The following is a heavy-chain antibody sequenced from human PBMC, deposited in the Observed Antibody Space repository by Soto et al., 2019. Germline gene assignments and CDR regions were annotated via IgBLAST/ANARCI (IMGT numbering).Heavy chain of an antibody. CDR1: GGSVSSGSYY. D-gene: IGHD3-22*01. CDR2: IYYSGRT. CDR3: ARLLPYDSTGYGGCDF. Sequence: QVQLQESGPGLVKPSETLSLTCTVSGGSVSSGSYYWSWIRQRPGKGLEWIGYIYYSGRTNYNPSLKSRVTISVDTSKNHFSLKLSSVTAADTAFYYSARLLPYDSTGYGGCDFWGLSTLVTVSS. V-gene: IGHV4-61*03. J-gene: IGHJ4*02.